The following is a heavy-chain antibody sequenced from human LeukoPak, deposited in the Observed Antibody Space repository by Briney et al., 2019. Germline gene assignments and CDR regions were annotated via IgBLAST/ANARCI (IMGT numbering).Heavy chain of an antibody. CDR1: GGSISSYY. CDR3: ARQTGTTVTPYYFDY. V-gene: IGHV4-59*08. D-gene: IGHD4-17*01. Sequence: SETLTLTCTVSGGSISSYYWSWIRQPPGKGLEWIGYICYSGSTNYNPSLKSRVTISVDTSKNQFSLKLSSVTAADTAVYYCARQTGTTVTPYYFDYWGQGTLVTVSS. CDR2: ICYSGST. J-gene: IGHJ4*02.